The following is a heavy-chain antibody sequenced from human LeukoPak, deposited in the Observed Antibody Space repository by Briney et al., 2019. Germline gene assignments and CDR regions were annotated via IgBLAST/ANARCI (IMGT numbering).Heavy chain of an antibody. Sequence: SVKVSCKASGGTFSSYAISWVRQAPGQGLEWMGGIIPIFGTANYAQKFQGRVTITADKSTSTAYMELSSLRSEDTAVYYCARSRLKIVVVTGEGFDPWGQGTLVTVSS. V-gene: IGHV1-69*06. J-gene: IGHJ5*02. D-gene: IGHD3-22*01. CDR2: IIPIFGTA. CDR1: GGTFSSYA. CDR3: ARSRLKIVVVTGEGFDP.